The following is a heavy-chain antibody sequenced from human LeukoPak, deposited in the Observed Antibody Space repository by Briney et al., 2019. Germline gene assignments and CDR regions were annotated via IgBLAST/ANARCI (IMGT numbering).Heavy chain of an antibody. CDR2: IHTSGNT. J-gene: IGHJ4*02. V-gene: IGHV4-4*07. CDR1: GGSISSYY. D-gene: IGHD6-6*01. Sequence: PSETLSHTCTVSGGSISSYYWSWIRQPAGKGLEWIGRIHTSGNTDHNPSLKSRVTMSVDTSKNQFSLKVRSVTAADTAVYYCAREGSATARPFVSNDYWGQGTLVTVSS. CDR3: AREGSATARPFVSNDY.